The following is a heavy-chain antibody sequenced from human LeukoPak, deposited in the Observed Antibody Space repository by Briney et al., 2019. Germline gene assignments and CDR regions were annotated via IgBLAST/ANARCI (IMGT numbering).Heavy chain of an antibody. Sequence: GGSLRLSCAASGFTFSSYEMNWVRQAPGKGLEWVSYISSSGSTIYYADSVKGRFTISRDNAKNSLYLQMNSPRAEDTAVYYCARVGYYDSSGYYYFDYWGQGTLVTVSS. CDR1: GFTFSSYE. J-gene: IGHJ4*02. D-gene: IGHD3-22*01. V-gene: IGHV3-48*03. CDR2: ISSSGSTI. CDR3: ARVGYYDSSGYYYFDY.